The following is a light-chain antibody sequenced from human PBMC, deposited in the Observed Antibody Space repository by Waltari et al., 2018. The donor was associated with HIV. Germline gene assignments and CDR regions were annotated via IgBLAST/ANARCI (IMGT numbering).Light chain of an antibody. Sequence: SYELTQPPPVSVSPGQTARITCSGDGLSKQYTYWYQQWPGQAPVLVIYKDSERPPGLPERYSGSSSGTTVTLTISGVQAEDEADYYCQSADASDTFLWVFGGGTKVTVL. J-gene: IGLJ3*02. CDR2: KDS. CDR1: GLSKQY. CDR3: QSADASDTFLWV. V-gene: IGLV3-25*03.